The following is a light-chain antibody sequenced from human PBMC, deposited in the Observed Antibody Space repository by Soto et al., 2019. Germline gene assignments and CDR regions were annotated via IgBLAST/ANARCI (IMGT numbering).Light chain of an antibody. Sequence: QSVLTQPASVSGSPGQSITISCTGTSSDVGGYNYVSWYQLHPGKAPKLIIYEVSNRPSGVSNRFSGSKSGTTASLTVSRLQAEDEAYYYCSSYTSSSTLVFGGGTKLTVL. V-gene: IGLV2-14*01. CDR3: SSYTSSSTLV. CDR1: SSDVGGYNY. J-gene: IGLJ3*02. CDR2: EVS.